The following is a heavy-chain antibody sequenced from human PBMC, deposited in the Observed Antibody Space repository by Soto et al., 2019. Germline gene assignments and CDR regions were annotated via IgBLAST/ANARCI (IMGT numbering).Heavy chain of an antibody. CDR1: GFTFTSSA. D-gene: IGHD1-1*01. J-gene: IGHJ6*02. Sequence: QMQLVQSGPEVKKPGTSVKVSCKASGFTFTSSAVQWVRQARGQRLEWIGWIVVGSGNTNYAQNFQERVTITRDMSTSTAYMELSSLRSEDTAVYYCAADAPSLYKYYYYGMDVWGQGTTVTVSS. CDR3: AADAPSLYKYYYYGMDV. CDR2: IVVGSGNT. V-gene: IGHV1-58*01.